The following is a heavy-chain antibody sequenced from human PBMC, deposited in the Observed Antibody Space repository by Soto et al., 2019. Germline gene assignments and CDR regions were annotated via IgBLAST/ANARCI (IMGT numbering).Heavy chain of an antibody. J-gene: IGHJ4*02. V-gene: IGHV3-23*01. Sequence: DVQLLESGGGFIQPGGSLRLSCAASGFTFTDYAFSWVRQAPGQGLEWVSVISADGEKSLHADSVKGRFTISRDNSKNTIYLHMTSLRVDDTAVYFCAREMLLGGILGAEPFDYWGQGTLVTVSS. CDR1: GFTFTDYA. D-gene: IGHD1-26*01. CDR2: ISADGEKS. CDR3: AREMLLGGILGAEPFDY.